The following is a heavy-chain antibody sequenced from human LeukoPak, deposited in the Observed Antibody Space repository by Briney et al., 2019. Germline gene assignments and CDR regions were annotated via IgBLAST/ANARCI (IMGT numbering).Heavy chain of an antibody. CDR2: ISGSGGST. D-gene: IGHD4-17*01. CDR1: GLTFSSYA. J-gene: IGHJ4*02. V-gene: IGHV3-23*01. Sequence: GGSLRLSCAASGLTFSSYAMSWVRQAPGKGLEWVSAISGSGGSTYYADSVKGRFTISRDNSKNTLYLQMNSLRAEDTAVYYCATDPIGDYLHYFDYWGQGTLVTVSS. CDR3: ATDPIGDYLHYFDY.